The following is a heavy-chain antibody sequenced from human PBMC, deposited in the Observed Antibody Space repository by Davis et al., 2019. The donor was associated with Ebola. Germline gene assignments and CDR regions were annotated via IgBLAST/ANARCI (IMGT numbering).Heavy chain of an antibody. Sequence: ASMKVSCKASGYRFTSYYMHWVRQAPGQGLEWMGIINPITGGTSYAQNFQVRVNITRDTSTSTVYMELSSLRSEDTAVYYCAREGGRYYDSSGYVFDIWGQGTMVKVSS. CDR2: INPITGGT. V-gene: IGHV1-46*01. CDR3: AREGGRYYDSSGYVFDI. J-gene: IGHJ3*02. D-gene: IGHD3-22*01. CDR1: GYRFTSYY.